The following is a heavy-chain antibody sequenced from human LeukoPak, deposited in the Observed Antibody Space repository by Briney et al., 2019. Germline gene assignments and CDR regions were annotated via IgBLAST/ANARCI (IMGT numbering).Heavy chain of an antibody. J-gene: IGHJ4*02. CDR1: GYSTSSGYY. V-gene: IGHV4-38-2*01. Sequence: SETLSLTCAVSGYSTSSGYYWGWSRQTPGKGLEWIGSIYHSGSTYYNPSLKSRVTISVDTSKNQFSLKLSSVTAADTAVYYCARRLVGANVFDYWGQGTLVTVSS. CDR3: ARRLVGANVFDY. CDR2: IYHSGST. D-gene: IGHD1-26*01.